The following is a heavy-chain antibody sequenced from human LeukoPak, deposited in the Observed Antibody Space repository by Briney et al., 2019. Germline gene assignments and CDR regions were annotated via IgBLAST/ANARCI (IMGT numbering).Heavy chain of an antibody. CDR3: AKAVAGTVGWYFDL. V-gene: IGHV3-9*01. Sequence: QPGGSLRLSCAASGFTFDDYAMHWARQAPGKGLEWVSGISWNSGSIGYADSVKGRFTISRDNAKNSLYLQMNSLRAEDTALYYCAKAVAGTVGWYFDLWGRGTLVTVSS. D-gene: IGHD6-19*01. CDR2: ISWNSGSI. CDR1: GFTFDDYA. J-gene: IGHJ2*01.